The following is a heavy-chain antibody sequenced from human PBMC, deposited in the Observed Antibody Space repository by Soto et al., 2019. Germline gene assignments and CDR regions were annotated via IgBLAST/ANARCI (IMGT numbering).Heavy chain of an antibody. D-gene: IGHD4-17*01. CDR3: ARESSSTVTTGGGGSAKDY. CDR2: ISYDGTNR. V-gene: IGHV3-30-3*01. CDR1: GLTFSNYA. Sequence: QVHLVESGGGVVQPGRSLRLSCAASGLTFSNYAMHWVRQAPGKGLEWVAFISYDGTNRCYPDSVKGRFTISRDNSKNTLYLQMNSRKTADTAVYYCARESSSTVTTGGGGSAKDYWGQGTLVTVSS. J-gene: IGHJ4*02.